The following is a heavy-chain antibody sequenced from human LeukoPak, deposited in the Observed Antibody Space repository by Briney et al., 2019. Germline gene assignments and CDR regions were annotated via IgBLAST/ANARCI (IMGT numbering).Heavy chain of an antibody. CDR2: ISYDGSNK. Sequence: GGSLRLYCAASGFTFSSYAMHWVRQAPGKGLEWVAVISYDGSNKYYADSVKGRFTISRDNSKNTLYLQMNSLRAEDTAVYYCARELSGRGAYWGQGTLVTVSS. J-gene: IGHJ4*02. V-gene: IGHV3-30*04. D-gene: IGHD1-26*01. CDR1: GFTFSSYA. CDR3: ARELSGRGAY.